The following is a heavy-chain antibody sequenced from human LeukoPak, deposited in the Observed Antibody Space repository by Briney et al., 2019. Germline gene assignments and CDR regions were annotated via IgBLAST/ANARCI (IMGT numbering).Heavy chain of an antibody. CDR2: IYSGGTT. V-gene: IGHV3-66*01. J-gene: IGHJ6*02. Sequence: PGGSLRLSCAASGFTVTRNFMSWVRQAAGKGLEWVSVIYSGGTTYYADSVKGRFTISRDSSKNTLYLQMNSLRAEDTAVYYCARDMGYAADLGWYYFYGMDVWGQGTTVTVSS. CDR3: ARDMGYAADLGWYYFYGMDV. CDR1: GFTVTRNF. D-gene: IGHD5-12*01.